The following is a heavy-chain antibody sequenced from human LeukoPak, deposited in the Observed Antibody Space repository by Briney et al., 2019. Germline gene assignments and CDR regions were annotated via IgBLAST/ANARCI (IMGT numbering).Heavy chain of an antibody. CDR1: GSSISGYY. J-gene: IGHJ4*02. CDR2: LHPSGAT. D-gene: IGHD6-13*01. CDR3: ARDWPRGAASSCYFDY. V-gene: IGHV4-4*07. Sequence: SETLSLTCTVSGSSISGYYWNWIRQPAGKGLEWIGRLHPSGATNYNPSLKSRITMSLDTSKNQFSLKLSSVTTADTAVYYCARDWPRGAASSCYFDYWGQGTLVTVSS.